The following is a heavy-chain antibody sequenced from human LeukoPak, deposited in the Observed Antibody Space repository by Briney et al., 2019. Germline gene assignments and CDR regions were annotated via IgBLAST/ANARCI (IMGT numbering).Heavy chain of an antibody. J-gene: IGHJ5*02. Sequence: GGSLRLSCAASGFTFSSYAMHWVRQAPGKGLEWVAVISYDGSNEFYADSMRGRFIMSRDNSKNTLFLEMSSLRPEDTAVYYCVRELHALQIWFSLDRWGQGTLVTVSS. V-gene: IGHV3-30*04. CDR2: ISYDGSNE. CDR1: GFTFSSYA. CDR3: VRELHALQIWFSLDR. D-gene: IGHD5-18*01.